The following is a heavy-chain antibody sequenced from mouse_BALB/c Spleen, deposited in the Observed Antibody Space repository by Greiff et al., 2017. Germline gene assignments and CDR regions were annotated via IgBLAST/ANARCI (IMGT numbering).Heavy chain of an antibody. CDR3: ARRVRHGYAMDY. CDR2: ISSGSSTI. V-gene: IGHV5-17*02. J-gene: IGHJ4*01. D-gene: IGHD2-14*01. Sequence: EVKLVESGGGLVQPGGSRKLSCAASGFTFSSFGMHWVRQAPEKGLEWVAYISSGSSTIYYADTVKGRFTISRDNPKNTLFLQMTSLRSEDTAMYYCARRVRHGYAMDYWGQGTSVTVSS. CDR1: GFTFSSFG.